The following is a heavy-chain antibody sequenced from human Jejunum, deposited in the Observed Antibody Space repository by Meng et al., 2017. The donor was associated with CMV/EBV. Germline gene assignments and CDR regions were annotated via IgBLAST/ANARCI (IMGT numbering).Heavy chain of an antibody. V-gene: IGHV4-59*01. D-gene: IGHD3-16*01. CDR2: VYYSGST. Sequence: SPVSGGPTSSSYWSWVRQPPGKGLEWIGNVYYSGSTNHNPSLRSRVTLSIDTSKDQFSLKLESVTAADTAVYYCARDTAYGFDFWGQGTRVTVSS. J-gene: IGHJ4*02. CDR1: GGPTSSSY. CDR3: ARDTAYGFDF.